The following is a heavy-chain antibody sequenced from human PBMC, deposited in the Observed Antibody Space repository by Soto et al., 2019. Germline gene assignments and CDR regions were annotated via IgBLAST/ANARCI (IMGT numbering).Heavy chain of an antibody. V-gene: IGHV3-30*18. CDR1: GFRFSDYA. J-gene: IGHJ6*03. CDR3: AKDGSLWFGEPDKTYSYQYMDV. Sequence: QVQLVESGGGVVQPGRSLRLSCAASGFRFSDYAIHWVRQAPRKGLEWVAVISADGSHQYYADSVQGRFTISRDKSRNLLYLHMNSLRVHDTAVYYCAKDGSLWFGEPDKTYSYQYMDVWGLGTTVTVSS. CDR2: ISADGSHQ. D-gene: IGHD3-10*01.